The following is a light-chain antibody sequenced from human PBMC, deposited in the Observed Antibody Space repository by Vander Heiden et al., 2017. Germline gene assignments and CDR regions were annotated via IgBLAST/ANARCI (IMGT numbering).Light chain of an antibody. CDR3: QRTHNYHPSIT. CDR1: QGISSY. Sequence: DIQLTQSPSSLSASVGDRVTITCRVSQGISSYLNWYRQKPGKGPKLLIYSASNLQSGVQSRFSGSGPGTDFTLTISSRQPEDVATYYGQRTHNYHPSITFGQGTRLEIK. CDR2: SAS. J-gene: IGKJ5*01. V-gene: IGKV1-27*01.